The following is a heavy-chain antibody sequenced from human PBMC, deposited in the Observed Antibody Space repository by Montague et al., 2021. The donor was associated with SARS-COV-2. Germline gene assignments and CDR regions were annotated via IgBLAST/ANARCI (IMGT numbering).Heavy chain of an antibody. V-gene: IGHV3-66*01. J-gene: IGHJ6*02. CDR2: IYSGSGST. D-gene: IGHD6-19*01. CDR3: ARAPGSSYSSGWYDYYYGMDV. CDR1: GFTVSSNY. Sequence: SLRLSCAASGFTVSSNYMSWVRQAPGKGLEWVSVIYSGSGSTYYADSVKGRFTISRDISKNTLYLRMNSLRAEDTAVYYCARAPGSSYSSGWYDYYYGMDVWGQGTTVTVSS.